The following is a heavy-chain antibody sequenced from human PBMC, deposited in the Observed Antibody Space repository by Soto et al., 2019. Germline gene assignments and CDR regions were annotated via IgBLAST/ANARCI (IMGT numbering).Heavy chain of an antibody. J-gene: IGHJ5*02. Sequence: SETLSLTCAVYGGSFSGYYWSWIRQPPGKGLEWIGEINHSGSTNYNPSLKSRVTISVDTSKNQFSLKLSSVTAADTAVYYCARGGDTMVRGVLQPWGQGTLVTVSS. V-gene: IGHV4-34*01. D-gene: IGHD3-10*01. CDR2: INHSGST. CDR3: ARGGDTMVRGVLQP. CDR1: GGSFSGYY.